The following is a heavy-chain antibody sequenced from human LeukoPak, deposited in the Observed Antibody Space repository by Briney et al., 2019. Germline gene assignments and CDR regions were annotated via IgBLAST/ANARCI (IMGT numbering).Heavy chain of an antibody. CDR2: IRFDGGTE. CDR1: GFTFSSYG. CDR3: AKEGIDSSIFDY. Sequence: GGSLRLSCAASGFTFSSYGIHWVRQAPGKGLEWVAFIRFDGGTEYYADSVKGRFTISRDNSKNTLYVQMNSLRAEDTAVYYCAKEGIDSSIFDYWGQGTLVTVSS. V-gene: IGHV3-30*02. J-gene: IGHJ4*02. D-gene: IGHD6-6*01.